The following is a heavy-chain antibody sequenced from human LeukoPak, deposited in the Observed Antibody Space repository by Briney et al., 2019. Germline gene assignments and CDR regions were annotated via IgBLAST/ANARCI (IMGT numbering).Heavy chain of an antibody. D-gene: IGHD3-3*01. Sequence: GGSLRLSCAASGFTFSSYSMNRVRQAPGKGLEWVSSISSSSSYIYYADSVKGRFTISRDNAKNSLYLQMNSLRAEDTAVYYCARDHLYYDFREVAAFDIWGQGTMVTVSS. CDR2: ISSSSSYI. CDR1: GFTFSSYS. V-gene: IGHV3-21*01. J-gene: IGHJ3*02. CDR3: ARDHLYYDFREVAAFDI.